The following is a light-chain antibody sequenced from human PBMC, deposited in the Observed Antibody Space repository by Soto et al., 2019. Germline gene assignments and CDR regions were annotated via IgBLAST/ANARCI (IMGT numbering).Light chain of an antibody. V-gene: IGKV1-6*01. Sequence: AIPMTQSPSSLTASVGDRVTITCRASQGIRNDLGWYQQKPGKAPKLLIYAASSLQSGVPSRFSGSGSGTDFTLTISSLQPEDCATYYCQQYNHYSGLTFGGGTKVEIK. CDR3: QQYNHYSGLT. CDR1: QGIRND. J-gene: IGKJ4*01. CDR2: AAS.